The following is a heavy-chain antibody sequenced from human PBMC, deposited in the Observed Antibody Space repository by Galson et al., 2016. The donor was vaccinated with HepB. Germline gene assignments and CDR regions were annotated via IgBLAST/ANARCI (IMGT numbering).Heavy chain of an antibody. CDR3: ARHIHRRYFDWSTPYWFDS. CDR2: IYYSGSS. J-gene: IGHJ5*01. D-gene: IGHD3-9*01. Sequence: LSLTCNVSGASISSGTDYWGWIRQPPGKGLEWIGSIYYSGSSYYNPSLRSRLTISVDASKNQFSLKLTSVTAADTAIFYCARHIHRRYFDWSTPYWFDSWGPGILVTVSS. CDR1: GASISSGTDY. V-gene: IGHV4-39*01.